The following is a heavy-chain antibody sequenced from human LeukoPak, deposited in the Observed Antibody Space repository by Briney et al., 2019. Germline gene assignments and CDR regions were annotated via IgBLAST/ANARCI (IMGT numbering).Heavy chain of an antibody. J-gene: IGHJ4*02. V-gene: IGHV3-23*01. CDR3: AKDGMGYCSSTSCYGHDY. Sequence: GGSLRLSCAASGFTFSSYAMSWVRQAPGEGLEWVSAISGSGGSTYYADSVKGRFTISRDNSKNTLYLQMNSLRAEDTAVYYCAKDGMGYCSSTSCYGHDYWGQGTLVTVSS. CDR1: GFTFSSYA. CDR2: ISGSGGST. D-gene: IGHD2-2*01.